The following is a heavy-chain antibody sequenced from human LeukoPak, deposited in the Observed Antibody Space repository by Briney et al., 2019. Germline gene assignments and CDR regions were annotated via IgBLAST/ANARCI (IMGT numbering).Heavy chain of an antibody. Sequence: SVKVSCKASGGTFSSYAISWVRQAPGQGLEWMGRIIPIVGIANYAQRFQGRVTITADKSTSTAYMELSSLRSEDTAVYYCARGPRGSGYYYVGNYWGQGTLVTVSS. D-gene: IGHD3-22*01. CDR1: GGTFSSYA. CDR3: ARGPRGSGYYYVGNY. J-gene: IGHJ4*02. V-gene: IGHV1-69*04. CDR2: IIPIVGIA.